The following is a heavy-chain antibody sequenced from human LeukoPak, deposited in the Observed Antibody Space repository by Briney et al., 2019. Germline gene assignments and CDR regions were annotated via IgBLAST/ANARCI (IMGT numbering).Heavy chain of an antibody. CDR3: ARRSARYGRPYYFDY. CDR1: GGSFSGYY. CDR2: INHSGST. J-gene: IGHJ4*02. V-gene: IGHV4-34*01. D-gene: IGHD5-18*01. Sequence: SETLSLTCAVYGGSFSGYYWSWIRQPPGKGLEWIGEINHSGSTNYNPSLKSRVTISVDTSKSQFSLKLSSVTAADTAVYYCARRSARYGRPYYFDYWGQGTLVTVSS.